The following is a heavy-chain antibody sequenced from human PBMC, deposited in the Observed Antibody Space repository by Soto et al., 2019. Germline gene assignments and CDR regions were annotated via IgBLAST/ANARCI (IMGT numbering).Heavy chain of an antibody. Sequence: ASVKVSCKASGYTFTSYGISWVRQAPGQGLEWMGWISAYNGNTNYAQKLQGRVTMTTDTSTSTAYMELRSLRSDDTAVYYCARDLGGAARPTWFDPWGQGTLVPVSS. CDR1: GYTFTSYG. V-gene: IGHV1-18*01. D-gene: IGHD6-6*01. CDR3: ARDLGGAARPTWFDP. J-gene: IGHJ5*02. CDR2: ISAYNGNT.